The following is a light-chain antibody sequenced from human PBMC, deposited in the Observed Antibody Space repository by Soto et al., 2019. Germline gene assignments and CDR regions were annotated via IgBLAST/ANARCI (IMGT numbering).Light chain of an antibody. CDR3: AAWDDSLNGRV. V-gene: IGLV1-44*01. CDR1: SSNIGSNT. Sequence: QSVLTQPPSASGTPGQRVTISCSGSSSNIGSNTVNWYQQHPGTAPTLLIYANDQRPSGVPDRFSGSKSDTSASLAISGLQSEDESDYYCAAWDDSLNGRVFGGGTKLTVL. J-gene: IGLJ3*02. CDR2: AND.